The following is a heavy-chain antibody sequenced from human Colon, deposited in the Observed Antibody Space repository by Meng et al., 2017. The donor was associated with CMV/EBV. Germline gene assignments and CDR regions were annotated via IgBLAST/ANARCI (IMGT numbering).Heavy chain of an antibody. J-gene: IGHJ5*02. CDR2: LDDSGRT. D-gene: IGHD4/OR15-4a*01. Sequence: CTGAGGSIGENAYCWGWSRQPPGKGLEWIGSLDDSGRTFYHPSFKSRVTMSVDASKNQFSLRLNSTTAADTAVYYCARDANRLWFDPWGQGTLVTVSS. V-gene: IGHV4-39*07. CDR3: ARDANRLWFDP. CDR1: GGSIGENAYC.